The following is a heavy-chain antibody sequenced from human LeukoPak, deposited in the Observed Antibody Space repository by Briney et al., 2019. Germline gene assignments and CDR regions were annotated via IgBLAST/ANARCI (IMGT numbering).Heavy chain of an antibody. CDR2: IHDTGST. J-gene: IGHJ4*02. D-gene: IGHD3-22*01. CDR1: GGSINRYY. Sequence: KPSETLSLTCTVSGGSINRYYWIWIRQPPGKGLEWIGYIHDTGSTKNNPSLRSRVTISVDPSKNQVSLKMRFVTAADTAAYYCGRSGYYDSSIDYWGKGTLVTVSS. CDR3: GRSGYYDSSIDY. V-gene: IGHV4-59*01.